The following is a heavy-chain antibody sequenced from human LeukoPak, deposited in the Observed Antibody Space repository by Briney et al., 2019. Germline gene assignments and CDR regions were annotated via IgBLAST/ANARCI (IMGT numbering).Heavy chain of an antibody. J-gene: IGHJ4*02. CDR2: LGKGGDT. D-gene: IGHD6-19*01. CDR3: ARISSGWYDPFDY. Sequence: GGSLRLSCAASGFTFSRYDMNWVRQAPGKGLEWVSGLGKGGDTYFGGAVKGRFTIYRENAKNSLYLQMNSLRVGDTAVYYCARISSGWYDPFDYWGQGTLVTVSS. CDR1: GFTFSRYD. V-gene: IGHV3-13*04.